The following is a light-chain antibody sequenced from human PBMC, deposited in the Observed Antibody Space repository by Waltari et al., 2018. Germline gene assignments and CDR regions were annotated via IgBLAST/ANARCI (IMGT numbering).Light chain of an antibody. V-gene: IGKV1-13*02. Sequence: AIQLTQSPSSLSASVGARVTITCRASQGISSALAWYQQKAGKAPRLLIYDASILESGVPSTFIGSGSGTDFTLTISSLQPEDFATYYCQQFYSYPLTFGGGTKVEIK. CDR2: DAS. CDR3: QQFYSYPLT. CDR1: QGISSA. J-gene: IGKJ4*01.